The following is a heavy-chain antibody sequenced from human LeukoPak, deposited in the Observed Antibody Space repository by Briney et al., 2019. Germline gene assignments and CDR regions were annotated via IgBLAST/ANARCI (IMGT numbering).Heavy chain of an antibody. CDR2: IYYSGST. CDR3: AREDYGDYAGYFDY. D-gene: IGHD4-17*01. Sequence: SETLSLTCAVYGGSFSGYYWSWIRQHPGKGLEWIGYIYYSGSTYYNPSLKSRVTISVDTSKNQFSLKLSSVTAADTAVYYCAREDYGDYAGYFDYWGQGTLVTVSS. CDR1: GGSFSGYY. V-gene: IGHV4-31*11. J-gene: IGHJ4*02.